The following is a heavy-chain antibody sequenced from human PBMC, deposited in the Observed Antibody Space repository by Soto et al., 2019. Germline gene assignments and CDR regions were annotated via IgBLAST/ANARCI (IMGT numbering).Heavy chain of an antibody. CDR1: GFTFTSYS. Sequence: PGGSLRLSCAASGFTFTSYSIHWVRQAPGRGLEWVSSISGSSDYIYYAASVQGRFTISRDNAKNSVFLQVNSLRAEDTAVYYCVRAPDADTSMMDVWGKGTTVTVSS. CDR3: VRAPDADTSMMDV. V-gene: IGHV3-21*01. D-gene: IGHD5-18*01. CDR2: ISGSSDYI. J-gene: IGHJ6*04.